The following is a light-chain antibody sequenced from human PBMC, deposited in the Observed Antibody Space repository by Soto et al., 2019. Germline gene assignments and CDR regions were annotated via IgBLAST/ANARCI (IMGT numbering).Light chain of an antibody. J-gene: IGKJ1*01. V-gene: IGKV1-9*01. Sequence: IQFTQSPSSLSASVGDRVTMTCRASQGISSYLAWYQQKPGKAPKLLIYAASTLQSGVPSRFSGSGSGTDFTLTISSLQPEDFATYYCQQLNSYPWTFGQGTKVDI. CDR3: QQLNSYPWT. CDR2: AAS. CDR1: QGISSY.